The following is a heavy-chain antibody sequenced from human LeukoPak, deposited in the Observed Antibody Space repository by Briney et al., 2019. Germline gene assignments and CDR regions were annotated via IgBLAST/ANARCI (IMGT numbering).Heavy chain of an antibody. CDR3: ARDLRGYNFGHSTAFDN. Sequence: ASVKVSCKASGYTFTGYYMNWVRQAPGQGLEWMGWISVHNDNTDYAQKLQGRVTMTTDTSTSTAYMELRSLRSDDTAVYYCARDLRGYNFGHSTAFDNWGQGTLVTVSS. V-gene: IGHV1-18*04. D-gene: IGHD5-18*01. CDR2: ISVHNDNT. J-gene: IGHJ4*02. CDR1: GYTFTGYY.